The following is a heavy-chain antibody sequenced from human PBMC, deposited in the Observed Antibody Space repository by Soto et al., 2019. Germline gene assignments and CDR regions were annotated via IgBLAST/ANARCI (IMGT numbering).Heavy chain of an antibody. D-gene: IGHD4-17*01. CDR3: ARDGHYGDYYYMDV. V-gene: IGHV3-33*01. J-gene: IGHJ6*03. CDR1: GFTFSSYG. Sequence: GGSLRLSCAASGFTFSSYGMHWVRQAPGKGLEWVAVIWYDGSNKYYADSVKGRFTISRDNSKNTLYLQMNSLRAEDTAVYYCARDGHYGDYYYMDVWGKGTTVTVSS. CDR2: IWYDGSNK.